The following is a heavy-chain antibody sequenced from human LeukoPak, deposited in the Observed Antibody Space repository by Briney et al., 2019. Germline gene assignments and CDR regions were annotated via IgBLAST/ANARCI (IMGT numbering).Heavy chain of an antibody. D-gene: IGHD2-15*01. J-gene: IGHJ6*02. CDR1: GGTFSSYA. CDR2: IIPIFGTA. V-gene: IGHV1-69*13. CDR3: ASGVVVVAATPSNYYYYGMDV. Sequence: GASVKVSCKASGGTFSSYAISWVRQAPGQGLEWMGGIIPIFGTANYAQKFQGRVTITADESTSTAYMELSSLRSEDTVVYYCASGVVVVAATPSNYYYYGMDVWGQGTTVTVSS.